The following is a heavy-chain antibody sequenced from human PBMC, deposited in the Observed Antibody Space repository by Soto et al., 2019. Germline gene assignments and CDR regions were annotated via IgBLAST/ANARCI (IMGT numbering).Heavy chain of an antibody. D-gene: IGHD4-17*01. CDR1: GFTFRSYA. CDR2: ISGSGIST. J-gene: IGHJ3*02. Sequence: GGSLRLSCAASGFTFRSYAMSWVRQAPGKGLEWVSGISGSGISTHYADSVKGRFTVSRDNSKNTLYLQMNSLRAEDTAVYNCARVGYAVTTVGAFDIWGQGTMVTVSS. V-gene: IGHV3-23*01. CDR3: ARVGYAVTTVGAFDI.